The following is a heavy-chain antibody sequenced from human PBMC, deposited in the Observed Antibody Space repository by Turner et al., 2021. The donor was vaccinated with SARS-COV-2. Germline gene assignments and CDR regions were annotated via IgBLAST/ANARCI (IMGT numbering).Heavy chain of an antibody. D-gene: IGHD3-3*01. V-gene: IGHV4-59*01. Sequence: QVQLQESGPGLVKPSETLSLTCAVSGDSTSTYYWSWIRQSPGKGLEWIGYIYYSGSTTYNPSLKSRLTISVDTAQNLLFLKLSSVTAADTAVYYCATETKGRNWSGSPYGMDVWGQGTTVTVSS. CDR3: ATETKGRNWSGSPYGMDV. CDR2: IYYSGST. J-gene: IGHJ6*02. CDR1: GDSTSTYY.